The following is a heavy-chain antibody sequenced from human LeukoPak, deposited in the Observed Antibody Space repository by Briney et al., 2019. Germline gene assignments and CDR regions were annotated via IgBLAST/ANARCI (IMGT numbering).Heavy chain of an antibody. V-gene: IGHV3-53*01. J-gene: IGHJ4*02. CDR3: ARTTVGSYFDYFDY. Sequence: PGGSLRLSCAASGFTVSSNYMSWVRQAPGKGLEWVSIIYSSGDPYYADSVKGRFTISRDNSKNTLYLQMNSLRAEDTAVYYCARTTVGSYFDYFDYWAREPWSPSPQ. CDR2: IYSSGDP. CDR1: GFTVSSNY. D-gene: IGHD3-10*01.